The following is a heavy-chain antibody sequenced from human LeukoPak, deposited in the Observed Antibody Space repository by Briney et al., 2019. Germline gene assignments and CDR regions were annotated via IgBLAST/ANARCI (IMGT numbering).Heavy chain of an antibody. Sequence: GASMKVSSKASGYTFINYGFSWVRQAAGQGLEWMGWISAYNGNTNYLQKFQGRVTMTTDTSTNTVYMELRSLRSDDTAVYYCARVSTNSRVAGYDPQWYFDLWGRGTPVTVSP. D-gene: IGHD5-12*01. V-gene: IGHV1-18*04. J-gene: IGHJ2*01. CDR3: ARVSTNSRVAGYDPQWYFDL. CDR2: ISAYNGNT. CDR1: GYTFINYG.